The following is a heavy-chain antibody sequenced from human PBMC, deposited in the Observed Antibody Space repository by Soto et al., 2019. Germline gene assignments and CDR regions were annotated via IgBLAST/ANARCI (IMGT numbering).Heavy chain of an antibody. V-gene: IGHV1-18*01. Sequence: QVQLVQSGAEVKRPGASVKVSCKASGYTFRNYGITWVRQAPGQGLEWMAWISPYNVNTNYAQDLQGRVTWPKDTSTSTAYLELRSLTSEDTAMYYCARDLVSGSDFWRAYNGGYFDYWGQGTLVTVSS. J-gene: IGHJ4*02. CDR2: ISPYNVNT. D-gene: IGHD3-3*01. CDR3: ARDLVSGSDFWRAYNGGYFDY. CDR1: GYTFRNYG.